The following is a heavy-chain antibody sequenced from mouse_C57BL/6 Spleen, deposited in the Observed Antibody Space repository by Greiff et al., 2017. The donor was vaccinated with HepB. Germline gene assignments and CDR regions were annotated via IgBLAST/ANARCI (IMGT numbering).Heavy chain of an antibody. CDR2: ISNGGGST. CDR3: ARHKYYAMDY. J-gene: IGHJ4*01. V-gene: IGHV5-12*01. Sequence: EVKLVESGGGLVQPGGSLKLSCAASGFTFSDYYMYWVRQTPEKRLEWVAYISNGGGSTYYPDTVKGRFTISRDNAKNTLYLQMSRLKSEDTAMYYCARHKYYAMDYWGQGTSVTVSS. CDR1: GFTFSDYY.